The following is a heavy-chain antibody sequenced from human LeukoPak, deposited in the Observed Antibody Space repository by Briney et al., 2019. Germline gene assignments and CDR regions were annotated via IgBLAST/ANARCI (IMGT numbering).Heavy chain of an antibody. J-gene: IGHJ5*02. Sequence: SETLSLTCTVSGGSISSGDYYWSWIRQPPGKGLEWIGYIYYSGSTYYNPSLKSRVTISVDTSKNQFSLKLSSVTAADTAVYYCARGREDTDYDFWSGYYTPRNWFDPWGQGTLVTVSS. CDR1: GGSISSGDYY. CDR2: IYYSGST. V-gene: IGHV4-30-4*08. D-gene: IGHD3-3*01. CDR3: ARGREDTDYDFWSGYYTPRNWFDP.